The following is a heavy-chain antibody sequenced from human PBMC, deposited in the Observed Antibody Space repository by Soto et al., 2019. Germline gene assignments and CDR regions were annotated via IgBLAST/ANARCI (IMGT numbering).Heavy chain of an antibody. J-gene: IGHJ4*02. V-gene: IGHV3-30*18. CDR3: AKDRGFYGSGSTFDY. D-gene: IGHD3-10*01. Sequence: QVQLVESGGGVVQPGRSLRLSCAAAGFTFSTYDIHWVRQAAGKGLEWVAVISYDGSNKYYADSVKGRFTISRDNSKNTRYLQMNSLRAEDTAVYHCAKDRGFYGSGSTFDYWGQGTLVTVSS. CDR1: GFTFSTYD. CDR2: ISYDGSNK.